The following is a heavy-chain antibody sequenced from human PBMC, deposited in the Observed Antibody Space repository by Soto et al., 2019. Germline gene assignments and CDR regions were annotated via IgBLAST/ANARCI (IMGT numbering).Heavy chain of an antibody. CDR2: IIPILGIA. D-gene: IGHD5-12*01. J-gene: IGHJ4*02. CDR1: GGTFSSYT. Sequence: QVQLVQSGAEVKKPGSSVKVSCKASGGTFSSYTISWVRQAPGQGLEWMGRIIPILGIANYAQKFQGRVTITADKSTRPAYLELSSLRSEDTAVYYCAQRSGSDGTTDWRGDYWGQGTLVTVSS. CDR3: AQRSGSDGTTDWRGDY. V-gene: IGHV1-69*02.